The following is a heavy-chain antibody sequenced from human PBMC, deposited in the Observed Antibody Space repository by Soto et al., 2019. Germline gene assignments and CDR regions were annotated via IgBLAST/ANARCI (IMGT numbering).Heavy chain of an antibody. Sequence: PGGSLRLSCAASGFTFSSYWMHWVRQAPGKGLVWVSRINSDGSSTSYADNVKGQFTISRDNAKNTLYLQMNSLRAEDTAVYYCARGRAAGYCSGGSCYSGAFDIWGQGT. J-gene: IGHJ3*02. CDR2: INSDGSST. D-gene: IGHD2-15*01. V-gene: IGHV3-74*01. CDR1: GFTFSSYW. CDR3: ARGRAAGYCSGGSCYSGAFDI.